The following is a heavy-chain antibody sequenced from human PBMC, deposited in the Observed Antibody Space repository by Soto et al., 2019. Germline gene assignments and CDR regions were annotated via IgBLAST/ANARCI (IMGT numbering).Heavy chain of an antibody. J-gene: IGHJ4*02. D-gene: IGHD3-22*01. CDR1: GYTFTSYA. Sequence: GASVKVSCKASGYTFTSYAMHWVRQAPGQRLEWMGWINAGNGNTKYSQKFQGRVTITRDTSASTAYMELSSLRSEDTAVYYCARSGLYDSSGYYYFLDYWGQGTLVTVSS. V-gene: IGHV1-3*01. CDR3: ARSGLYDSSGYYYFLDY. CDR2: INAGNGNT.